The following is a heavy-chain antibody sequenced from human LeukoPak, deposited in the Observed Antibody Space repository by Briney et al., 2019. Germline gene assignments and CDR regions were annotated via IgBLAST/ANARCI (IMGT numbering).Heavy chain of an antibody. J-gene: IGHJ4*02. D-gene: IGHD5-18*01. CDR1: GYTFTIYG. Sequence: GASVKVSCKASGYTFTIYGISWVRQAPGQGLKWMGWISAYNGNTNYAQKLQGTVTMTTDTSTSTAYMVLRSLRSDDTALYYCARDLGYSYGTELDYWGQGTLVTVSS. V-gene: IGHV1-18*01. CDR3: ARDLGYSYGTELDY. CDR2: ISAYNGNT.